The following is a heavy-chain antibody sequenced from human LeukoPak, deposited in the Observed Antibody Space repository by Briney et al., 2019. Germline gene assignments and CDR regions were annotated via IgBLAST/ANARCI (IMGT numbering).Heavy chain of an antibody. Sequence: SETLSLTCAVYGGSFSGYYWSWIRQPPGKGPEWIGKISHSGSTNYNPSLKSRVTISVDTSTNQFSLNLSSVTAADTAVYYCARSANAFDIWGQGTMVTVSS. V-gene: IGHV4-34*01. CDR2: ISHSGST. CDR1: GGSFSGYY. CDR3: ARSANAFDI. J-gene: IGHJ3*02.